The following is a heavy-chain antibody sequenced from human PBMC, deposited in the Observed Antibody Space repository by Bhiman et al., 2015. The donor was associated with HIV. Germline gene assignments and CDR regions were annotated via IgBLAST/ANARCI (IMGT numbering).Heavy chain of an antibody. CDR1: GFSVSSTY. Sequence: EVQLVESGGGLIQPGGSLRLSCAASGFSVSSTYISWVRQAPGKGLEWVSVIYGADNRYYIESVKGRFTISRDNSKNTVFLQMNSLRAEDTAMYYCCRTFEIWGQGTMVTVSS. J-gene: IGHJ3*02. CDR3: CRTFEI. D-gene: IGHD2-15*01. CDR2: IYGADNR. V-gene: IGHV3-53*01.